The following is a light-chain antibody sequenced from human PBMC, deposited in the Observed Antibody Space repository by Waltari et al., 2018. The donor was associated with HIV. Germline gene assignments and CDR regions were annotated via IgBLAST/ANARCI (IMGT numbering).Light chain of an antibody. CDR2: GTS. V-gene: IGKV3-20*01. CDR3: HQYATSPRT. J-gene: IGKJ4*01. Sequence: DIVLTQSPGSLALSAGESATLSCTASENVGSSYLAWYQQRPGQAPRLLIYGTSKRATGIPDRFSGGGSGTDFTLTLKRLEPEDFAVYYCHQYATSPRTFGGGTKVEVK. CDR1: ENVGSSY.